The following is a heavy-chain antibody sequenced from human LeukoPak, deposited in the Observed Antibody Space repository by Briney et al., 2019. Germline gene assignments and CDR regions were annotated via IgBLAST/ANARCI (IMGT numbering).Heavy chain of an antibody. CDR3: ARDMKRSSGRPDY. J-gene: IGHJ4*02. D-gene: IGHD6-19*01. CDR2: HSPYKDKT. CDR1: GYSFSTYG. V-gene: IGHV1-18*01. Sequence: ASVEVSCKASGYSFSTYGLSWVRQAPGQGLEWMGWHSPYKDKTNYAQKFNDRVTMTTDTSTNTAYMELGSLTAADTAMYYCARDMKRSSGRPDYWGQGTLVTVSS.